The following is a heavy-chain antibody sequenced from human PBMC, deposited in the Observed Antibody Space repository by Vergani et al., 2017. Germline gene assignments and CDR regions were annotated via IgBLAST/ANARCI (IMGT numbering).Heavy chain of an antibody. Sequence: QLQLQESGPGLVKPSETLSLTCTVSGGSISSSSYYWGWIRQPPGKGLEWIGYIYYSGSTYYNPSLKSRVTISVDTSKNQFSLKLSSVTAADTAVYYCARDYGDNDAFDIWGQGTMVTVSS. CDR3: ARDYGDNDAFDI. CDR1: GGSISSSSYY. CDR2: IYYSGST. J-gene: IGHJ3*02. D-gene: IGHD4-23*01. V-gene: IGHV4-39*07.